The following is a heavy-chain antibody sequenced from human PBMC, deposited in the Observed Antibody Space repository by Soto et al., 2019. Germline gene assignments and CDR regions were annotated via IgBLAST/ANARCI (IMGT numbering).Heavy chain of an antibody. J-gene: IGHJ4*02. Sequence: QLHLQESGPGLVKPSQTLSLTCAVSGGSVSSGGYSWSWIRQPPGKGLEWIGYIYHSGSTYYTPSLKSRVTMSLDESQNQCSLKLDSVTAADTAVYFCAREGDTSSWYYWSYWGQGTMVTVSS. CDR3: AREGDTSSWYYWSY. CDR2: IYHSGST. D-gene: IGHD6-13*01. CDR1: GGSVSSGGYS. V-gene: IGHV4-30-2*01.